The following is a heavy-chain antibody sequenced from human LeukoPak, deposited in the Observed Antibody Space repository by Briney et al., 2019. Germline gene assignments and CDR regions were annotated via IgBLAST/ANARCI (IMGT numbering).Heavy chain of an antibody. D-gene: IGHD4-11*01. CDR3: ASLVVPDPQEYDYSNFRGS. V-gene: IGHV4-34*01. J-gene: IGHJ5*02. CDR2: INHSGST. CDR1: GGSFSGYY. Sequence: PSETLSLTCAVYGGSFSGYYWSWIRQPPGKGPEWIGEINHSGSTNYNPSLKSRVTISVDTSKNQFSLKLSSVTAADTAVYYCASLVVPDPQEYDYSNFRGSWGQGTLVTVSS.